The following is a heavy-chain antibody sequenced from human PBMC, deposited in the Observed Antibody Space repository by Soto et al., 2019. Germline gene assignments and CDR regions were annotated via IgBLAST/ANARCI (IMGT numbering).Heavy chain of an antibody. CDR3: ARVLGDYRVSDF. J-gene: IGHJ4*02. Sequence: SETLSLTCTVSGGSISNYYWSWIRQPAGKGLEWIGRIYTSGSTNYNPSLKSRVTMSVDTSKNQFSLKVSSVTAADTAVYYCARVLGDYRVSDFWGQGTLVTVSS. V-gene: IGHV4-4*07. CDR2: IYTSGST. D-gene: IGHD4-17*01. CDR1: GGSISNYY.